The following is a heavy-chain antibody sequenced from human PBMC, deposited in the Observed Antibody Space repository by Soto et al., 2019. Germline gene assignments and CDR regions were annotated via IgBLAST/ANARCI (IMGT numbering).Heavy chain of an antibody. J-gene: IGHJ5*01. V-gene: IGHV4-34*01. D-gene: IGHD3-22*01. CDR3: STRAYDTNGYYRFDP. Sequence: SETLSLTCAVYGGSFSGHSWTWIRQSPGKGLEWIGDINHSGRVNYSPSLKSRVTISLDTSKSQFSLTLSAVTAADTAMYYCSTRAYDTNGYYRFDPWGQGTLVTVSS. CDR2: INHSGRV. CDR1: GGSFSGHS.